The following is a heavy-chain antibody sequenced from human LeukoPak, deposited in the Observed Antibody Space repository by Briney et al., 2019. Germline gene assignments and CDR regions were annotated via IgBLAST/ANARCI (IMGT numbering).Heavy chain of an antibody. CDR3: ARWESHVVVTAGPAIYYYYYYMDV. J-gene: IGHJ6*03. CDR1: GFTFSSYE. CDR2: ISSSGGTI. Sequence: GGSLRLSCAASGFTFSSYEMNWVRQAPGKGLEWVSYISSSGGTIYYADSVKGRFTISRDNAKNSLYLQMNSLRAEDTAVYYCARWESHVVVTAGPAIYYYYYYMDVRGKGTTVTISS. V-gene: IGHV3-48*03. D-gene: IGHD2-21*02.